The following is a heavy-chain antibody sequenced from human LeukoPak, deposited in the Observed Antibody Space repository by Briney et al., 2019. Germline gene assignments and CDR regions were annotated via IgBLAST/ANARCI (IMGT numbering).Heavy chain of an antibody. CDR1: GDSVSSHF. CDR2: VSYTGGT. Sequence: SETLSLTCTVSGDSVSSHFWNWIRQTPGRGLEWIGYVSYTGGTKHNPSLKSRVTISVDTSKNQSSLKLSSVTAADTAVYYCARVSRVAAAGTGYYYGMDVWGQGTTVTVSS. V-gene: IGHV4-59*02. D-gene: IGHD6-13*01. CDR3: ARVSRVAAAGTGYYYGMDV. J-gene: IGHJ6*02.